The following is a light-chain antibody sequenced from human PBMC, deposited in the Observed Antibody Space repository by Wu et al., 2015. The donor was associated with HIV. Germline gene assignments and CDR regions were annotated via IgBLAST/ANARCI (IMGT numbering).Light chain of an antibody. CDR2: EVS. CDR1: QGISNY. V-gene: IGKV3-11*01. CDR3: QHRRTWPLT. Sequence: EIELTQSPTTLSLSPGETATLSCRAGQGISNYLAWYQQKPGQAPRLLIYEVSNRAAGIPARISGSGSGTDFTLTISNLEAVDFAVYYCQHRRTWPLTFGGGTKLEIK. J-gene: IGKJ4*01.